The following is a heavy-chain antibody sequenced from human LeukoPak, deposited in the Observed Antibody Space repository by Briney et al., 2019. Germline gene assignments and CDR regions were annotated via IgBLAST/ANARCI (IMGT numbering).Heavy chain of an antibody. CDR3: ARDPPRDFWGGPNYYYYGMDV. Sequence: GGSLRLSCAASGFTFSDYYMSWIRQAPGKGLEWVSYISSSGSTIYYADSVKGRFTISRDNAKNSLYLQMNSLRAEDTAVYYCARDPPRDFWGGPNYYYYGMDVWGQGTTVTVSS. CDR1: GFTFSDYY. J-gene: IGHJ6*02. CDR2: ISSSGSTI. D-gene: IGHD3-3*01. V-gene: IGHV3-11*01.